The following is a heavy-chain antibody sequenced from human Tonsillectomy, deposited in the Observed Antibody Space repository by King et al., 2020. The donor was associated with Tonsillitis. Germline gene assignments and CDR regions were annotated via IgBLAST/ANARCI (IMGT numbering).Heavy chain of an antibody. Sequence: LQLQESGPGLVKPSETLSLTCTVSGGSISSTSFYWGWIRQPPGKGLEWIGSILYSWSTYYDPSLKSRVTISVDTSKNQFSLKLSSVTAADTAVYYCARHRLLNWFDRWGKGTLVTVSS. CDR1: GGSISSTSFY. CDR3: ARHRLLNWFDR. D-gene: IGHD2/OR15-2a*01. V-gene: IGHV4-39*01. CDR2: ILYSWST. J-gene: IGHJ5*02.